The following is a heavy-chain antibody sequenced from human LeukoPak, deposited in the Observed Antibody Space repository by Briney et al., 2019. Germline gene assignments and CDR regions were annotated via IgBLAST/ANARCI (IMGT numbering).Heavy chain of an antibody. J-gene: IGHJ5*02. Sequence: SETLSLTCTISGASISSFYWSWIRQPPGKGLEWIGCINYSGSTNYNPSLKSRVTISIDTSKNQMSLKLRSVIAADTAVYYCARDPNHRDDYTAAWGQGALVSVSS. V-gene: IGHV4-59*01. CDR3: ARDPNHRDDYTAA. CDR1: GASISSFY. CDR2: INYSGST. D-gene: IGHD5-24*01.